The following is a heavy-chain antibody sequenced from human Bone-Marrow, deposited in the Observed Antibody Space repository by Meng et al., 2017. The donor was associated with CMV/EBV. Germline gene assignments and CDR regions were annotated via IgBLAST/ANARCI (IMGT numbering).Heavy chain of an antibody. Sequence: SETLSLTCTVSGGSISSYYWSWIRQPPGKGLEWIGYIYYSGSTNYNPSLKSRVTISVDTSKNQFSLKLSSVTAADTAVYYCAREYSSSPGVDYFDYWGQGTRVTCSS. D-gene: IGHD6-6*01. CDR3: AREYSSSPGVDYFDY. J-gene: IGHJ4*02. CDR2: IYYSGST. V-gene: IGHV4-59*01. CDR1: GGSISSYY.